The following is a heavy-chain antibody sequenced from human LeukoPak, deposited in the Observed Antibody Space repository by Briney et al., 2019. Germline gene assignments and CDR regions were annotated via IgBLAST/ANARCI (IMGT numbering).Heavy chain of an antibody. Sequence: PSETLSLTCTVSGGSISSSSYYWGWIRQPPGKGLEWIGSIYYSGSTYYNPSLKSRVTISVDTSKNQFSLKLSSVTAADTAVYYCARRGQWLVHYDYWGQGTLVTVSS. V-gene: IGHV4-39*01. CDR2: IYYSGST. J-gene: IGHJ4*02. CDR3: ARRGQWLVHYDY. CDR1: GGSISSSSYY. D-gene: IGHD6-19*01.